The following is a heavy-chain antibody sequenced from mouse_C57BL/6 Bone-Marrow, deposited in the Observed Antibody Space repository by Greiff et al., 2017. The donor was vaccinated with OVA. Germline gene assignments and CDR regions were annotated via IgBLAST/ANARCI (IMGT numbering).Heavy chain of an antibody. CDR1: GYAFTNYL. D-gene: IGHD2-4*01. V-gene: IGHV1-54*01. CDR3: ARSKGLRLFAY. CDR2: INPGSGGT. Sequence: QVQLKQSGAELVRPGTSVKVSCKASGYAFTNYLIEWVKQRPGQGLEWIGVINPGSGGTNYNEKFKGKATLTADKSSSTAYMQLSSLTSEDSAVYFCARSKGLRLFAYWGQGTLVTVSA. J-gene: IGHJ3*01.